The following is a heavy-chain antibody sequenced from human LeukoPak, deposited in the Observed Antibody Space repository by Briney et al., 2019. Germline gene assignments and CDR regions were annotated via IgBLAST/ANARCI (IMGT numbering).Heavy chain of an antibody. CDR2: ISSSGSTI. CDR3: AELGITMIGGV. J-gene: IGHJ6*04. D-gene: IGHD3-10*02. CDR1: GFTFSSYE. Sequence: PGGSLRLSCAPSGFTFSSYEMNWVRQAPGKGLECVSYISSSGSTIYYADSVKGRFTISRDNAKNSLYLQMNSLRAEDTAVYYCAELGITMIGGVWGKGTTVTISS. V-gene: IGHV3-48*03.